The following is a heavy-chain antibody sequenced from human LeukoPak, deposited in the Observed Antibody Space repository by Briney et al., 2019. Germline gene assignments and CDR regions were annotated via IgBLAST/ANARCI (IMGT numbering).Heavy chain of an antibody. CDR1: GFTFSSYA. V-gene: IGHV3-23*01. J-gene: IGHJ4*02. CDR3: AKARHSGSYGCDY. D-gene: IGHD1-26*01. Sequence: PGGSRRLSCAASGFTFSSYAMSWVRQAPGKGLEWVSAISGSGGSTYYADSVKGRFTISRDNSKNTLYLQMNSLRAEDTAVYYCAKARHSGSYGCDYWGQGTLVTVSS. CDR2: ISGSGGST.